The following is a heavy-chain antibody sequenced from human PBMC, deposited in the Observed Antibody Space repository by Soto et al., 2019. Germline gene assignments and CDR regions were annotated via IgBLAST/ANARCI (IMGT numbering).Heavy chain of an antibody. Sequence: ASVKVSCKASGYTFASYARHWVRQAPGQRLEWMGWINAGNGNTKYSQKFQGRVTITRDTSASTAYMELSSLRSEDTAVYYCARDVYYGSGSYGYWGQGTLVTVSS. CDR3: ARDVYYGSGSYGY. CDR1: GYTFASYA. V-gene: IGHV1-3*01. D-gene: IGHD3-10*01. CDR2: INAGNGNT. J-gene: IGHJ4*02.